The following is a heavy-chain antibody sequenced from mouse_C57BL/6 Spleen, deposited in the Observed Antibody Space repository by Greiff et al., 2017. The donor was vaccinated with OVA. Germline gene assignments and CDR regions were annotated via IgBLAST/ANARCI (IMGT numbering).Heavy chain of an antibody. V-gene: IGHV1-55*01. Sequence: VQLQQSGAELVKPGASVKMSCKASGYTFTSYWITWVKQRPGPGLEWIGDIYPGSGSTNYNEKFKSKATLTVDTSSSTAYMQLSSLTSEDSAVYYCARRHYGSSYEWYFDVWGTGTTVTVSS. CDR1: GYTFTSYW. J-gene: IGHJ1*03. D-gene: IGHD1-1*01. CDR3: ARRHYGSSYEWYFDV. CDR2: IYPGSGST.